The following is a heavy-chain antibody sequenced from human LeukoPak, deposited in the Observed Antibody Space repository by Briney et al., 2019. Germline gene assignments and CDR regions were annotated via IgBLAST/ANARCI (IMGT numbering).Heavy chain of an antibody. J-gene: IGHJ4*02. CDR3: ARVLDCSSTSCYWGFDY. V-gene: IGHV4-39*07. Sequence: SETLSLTCTVSGGSISSSSYYWGWIRQPPGKGLEWIGSIYYSGSTYYNPSLKSRVTISVDTSKNQFSLKLSSVTAADTAVYYCARVLDCSSTSCYWGFDYWGQGTLVTVSS. D-gene: IGHD2-2*01. CDR2: IYYSGST. CDR1: GGSISSSSYY.